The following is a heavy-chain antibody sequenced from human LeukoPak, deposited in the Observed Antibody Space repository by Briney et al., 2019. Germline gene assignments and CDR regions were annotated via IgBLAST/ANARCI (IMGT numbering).Heavy chain of an antibody. CDR2: ISNSGSTI. Sequence: GGSLRLSCAASGFTFSSYEMNWVRQAPGKGLEWVSYISNSGSTIYYTDSVKGRFTISRDNAKNSLYLQMNSLRAEDTAVYYCARGVTIFGVVIPLPDYYYYYMDVWGKGTTVTVSS. D-gene: IGHD3-3*01. V-gene: IGHV3-48*03. J-gene: IGHJ6*03. CDR3: ARGVTIFGVVIPLPDYYYYYMDV. CDR1: GFTFSSYE.